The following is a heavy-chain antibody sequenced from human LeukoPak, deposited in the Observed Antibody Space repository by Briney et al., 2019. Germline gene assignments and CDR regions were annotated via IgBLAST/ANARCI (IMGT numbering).Heavy chain of an antibody. CDR2: ISGSGGST. CDR1: GFTFSSYA. CDR3: TTIGSSRYYYYFDY. J-gene: IGHJ4*02. V-gene: IGHV3-23*01. D-gene: IGHD3-22*01. Sequence: PGGSLRLSCAASGFTFSSYAMSWVRQAPGKGLEWVSAISGSGGSTYYADSVKGRFTISRDNSKNTLYLQMNSLKTEDTALYYCTTIGSSRYYYYFDYWGQGSLVTVSS.